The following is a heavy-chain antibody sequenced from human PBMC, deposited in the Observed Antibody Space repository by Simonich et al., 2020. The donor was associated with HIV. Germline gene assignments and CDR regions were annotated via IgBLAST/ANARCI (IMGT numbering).Heavy chain of an antibody. J-gene: IGHJ4*02. CDR3: ARVAYYCSSTSCYAYYFDY. Sequence: QVQLVQSGAEGKKPGASVKVSCKASGYTFTGYYMHWVGQAPGQGLEWRGRINPNRGGTNYAQKFQGRVTMTMDTSISTAYMELSRLRSDDTAVYYCARVAYYCSSTSCYAYYFDYWGQGTLVTVSS. CDR1: GYTFTGYY. D-gene: IGHD2-2*01. V-gene: IGHV1-2*06. CDR2: INPNRGGT.